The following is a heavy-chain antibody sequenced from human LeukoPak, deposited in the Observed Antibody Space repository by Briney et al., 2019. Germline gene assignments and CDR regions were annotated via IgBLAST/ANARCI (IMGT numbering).Heavy chain of an antibody. V-gene: IGHV1-69*04. CDR3: ARGGYYDSSGYSFDY. Sequence: ASVKVSCKASGGTFSSYAISWVRQAPGQGLEWIGRIIPILGIANYAQKFQGRVTITADKSTSTAYMELSSLRSEDTAVYYCARGGYYDSSGYSFDYWGQGTLVTVSS. CDR1: GGTFSSYA. CDR2: IIPILGIA. J-gene: IGHJ4*02. D-gene: IGHD3-22*01.